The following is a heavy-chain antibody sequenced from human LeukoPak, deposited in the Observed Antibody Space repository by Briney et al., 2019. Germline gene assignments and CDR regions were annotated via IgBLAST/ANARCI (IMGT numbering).Heavy chain of an antibody. Sequence: GGSLRLSCAASGFTFSSYWMSWVRQAPGKGLEWVANIKQDGSEKHYVDSVKGRFTISRDNAKNSLYLQMNSLRAEDTAVYYCAREGIRRGPYYFDYWGQGTLVTVSS. CDR3: AREGIRRGPYYFDY. CDR1: GFTFSSYW. D-gene: IGHD2-21*01. J-gene: IGHJ4*02. V-gene: IGHV3-7*01. CDR2: IKQDGSEK.